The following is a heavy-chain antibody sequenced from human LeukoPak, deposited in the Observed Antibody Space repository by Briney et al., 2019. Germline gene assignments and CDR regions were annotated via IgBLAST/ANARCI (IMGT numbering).Heavy chain of an antibody. Sequence: AASVKVSFKASGYTFTSYGISWVRQAPGQGLEWMGWISAYNGNTNYAQKLQGRVTMTTDTSKSTAYMELRSLRSDDTAVYYCTREYSNYGDRYNWFDPWGQGTLVTVSS. CDR3: TREYSNYGDRYNWFDP. D-gene: IGHD4-11*01. J-gene: IGHJ5*02. CDR2: ISAYNGNT. CDR1: GYTFTSYG. V-gene: IGHV1-18*01.